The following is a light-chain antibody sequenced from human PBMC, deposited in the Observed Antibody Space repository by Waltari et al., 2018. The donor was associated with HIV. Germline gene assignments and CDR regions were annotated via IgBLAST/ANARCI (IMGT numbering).Light chain of an antibody. J-gene: IGKJ2*01. CDR3: QQYDNLPYT. CDR2: DAS. CDR1: QDISNY. Sequence: DIQMTQSPSSLSAPVGDRVTITCQASQDISNYLNWYQQKPGTAPKLLIYDASNLETGVPSRFSGSGSGTDFTFTISSLQPEDIATYYCQQYDNLPYTFGQGTKLEIK. V-gene: IGKV1-33*01.